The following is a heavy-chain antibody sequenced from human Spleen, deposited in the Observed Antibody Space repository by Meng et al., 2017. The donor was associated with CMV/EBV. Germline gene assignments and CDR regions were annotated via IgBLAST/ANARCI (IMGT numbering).Heavy chain of an antibody. CDR1: AFTFNTYW. CDR2: ISPDGRGT. J-gene: IGHJ4*02. V-gene: IGHV3-74*01. D-gene: IGHD3-22*01. Sequence: GESLKISCTASAFTFNTYWMHWVRQGPGKGLVWVSRISPDGRGTSYADSVKGRFTISRDNARNSLYLQMNSLRVEDTAVYFCAKDAARQYYDSSGYYFDYWGLGTLVTVSS. CDR3: AKDAARQYYDSSGYYFDY.